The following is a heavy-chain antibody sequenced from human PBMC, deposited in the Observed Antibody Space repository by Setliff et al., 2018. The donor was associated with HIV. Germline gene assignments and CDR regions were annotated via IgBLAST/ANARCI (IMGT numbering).Heavy chain of an antibody. Sequence: GESLKISCKGFGYSFSDNWIGWVRQMPGKGLEWVGIIYPGDSDTRYSPSFQGQVTISADKSISTAYLQWSSLKASDTAMYYCARQGASYGSNYYADVWGEGTTVTVSS. D-gene: IGHD5-18*01. V-gene: IGHV5-51*01. CDR1: GYSFSDNW. CDR3: ARQGASYGSNYYADV. J-gene: IGHJ6*03. CDR2: IYPGDSDT.